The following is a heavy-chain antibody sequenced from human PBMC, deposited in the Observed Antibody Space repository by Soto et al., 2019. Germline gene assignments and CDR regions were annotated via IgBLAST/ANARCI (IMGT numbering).Heavy chain of an antibody. D-gene: IGHD3-3*01. CDR3: AKDFGGGYGEGFDY. Sequence: EVQLLESGGGLVQPGGSLRLSCAASGFTFSTYAMSWVSQAPGKGLEWVSAISGSGGSTYYADSVKGRFTISRDNSKNTLYLQMNSLRAEDTAVYYCAKDFGGGYGEGFDYRGQGTLVTVSS. CDR1: GFTFSTYA. CDR2: ISGSGGST. V-gene: IGHV3-23*01. J-gene: IGHJ4*02.